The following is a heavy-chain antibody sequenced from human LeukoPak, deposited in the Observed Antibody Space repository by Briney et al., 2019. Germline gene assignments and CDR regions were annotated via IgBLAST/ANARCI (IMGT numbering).Heavy chain of an antibody. V-gene: IGHV6-1*01. CDR2: TYYRSNWYN. J-gene: IGHJ3*02. CDR1: GDSVLSNSS. CDR3: VRGGQGDGHSADEGFDI. Sequence: SQTLSLTCAVSGDSVLSNSSWNWIRQSPSRGLEWLGRTYYRSNWYNDYGVSVKSRININPDTSKNLFSLQLSPVTPEDTAVYYCVRGGQGDGHSADEGFDIWGQGTMVTVS. D-gene: IGHD5-18*01.